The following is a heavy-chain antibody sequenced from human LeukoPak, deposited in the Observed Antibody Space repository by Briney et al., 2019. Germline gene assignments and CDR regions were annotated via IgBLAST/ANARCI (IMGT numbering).Heavy chain of an antibody. D-gene: IGHD3-16*01. CDR3: ARIWLRAFDI. CDR1: GYSFTSYW. Sequence: GGSLKISCKGSGYSFTSYWIGWVRQMPGKGLEWVGVIYPSDSHTRYSPSFQGQITISADKSISTAYLQWSSLKASDTAMYYCARIWLRAFDIWGQGTMVTVSS. V-gene: IGHV5-51*01. J-gene: IGHJ3*02. CDR2: IYPSDSHT.